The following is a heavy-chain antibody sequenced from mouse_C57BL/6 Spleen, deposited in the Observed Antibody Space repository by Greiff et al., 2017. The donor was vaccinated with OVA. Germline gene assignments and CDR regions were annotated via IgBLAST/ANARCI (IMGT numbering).Heavy chain of an antibody. CDR3: ARDDGYLAAMDY. Sequence: VQLQQSGPVLVKPGASVKMSCKASGYTFTDYYMNWVKQSHGKSLEWIGVINPYNGGTSYNQKFKGKATLTVDKSSSTAYMELNSLTSEDSAVYYCARDDGYLAAMDYWGQGTSVTVSS. CDR2: INPYNGGT. J-gene: IGHJ4*01. CDR1: GYTFTDYY. D-gene: IGHD2-3*01. V-gene: IGHV1-19*01.